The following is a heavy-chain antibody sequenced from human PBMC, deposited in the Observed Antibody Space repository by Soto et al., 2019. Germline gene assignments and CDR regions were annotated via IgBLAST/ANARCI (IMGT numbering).Heavy chain of an antibody. V-gene: IGHV1-2*02. J-gene: IGHJ6*02. D-gene: IGHD3-10*01. CDR3: AREVTMVRGARVYGMDV. CDR2: INPNSGGT. CDR1: GYMFTGYN. Sequence: ASVKVSCKASGYMFTGYNMHWVRQAPGQGLEWMGWINPNSGGTNYAQKFQGRVTMTRDLPSSTAYMELSGLRSDDTAVYYCAREVTMVRGARVYGMDVWGQGTTVTVSS.